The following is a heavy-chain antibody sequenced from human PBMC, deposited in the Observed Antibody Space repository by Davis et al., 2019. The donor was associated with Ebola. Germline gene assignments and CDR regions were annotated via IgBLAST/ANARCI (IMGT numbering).Heavy chain of an antibody. V-gene: IGHV3-21*04. Sequence: GGSLRLSCAASGFTFSSYSMNWVRQAPGKGLEWVSSISSSSSYIYYADSVKGRFTISRDNAKNSLYLQMNSLRAEDTAVYYCARDAPLYDFWSGGYYYGMDVWGQGTTVTVSS. CDR2: ISSSSSYI. CDR1: GFTFSSYS. D-gene: IGHD3-3*01. CDR3: ARDAPLYDFWSGGYYYGMDV. J-gene: IGHJ6*02.